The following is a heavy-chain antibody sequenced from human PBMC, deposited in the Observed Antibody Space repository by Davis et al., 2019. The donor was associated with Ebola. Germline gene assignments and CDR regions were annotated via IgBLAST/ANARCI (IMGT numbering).Heavy chain of an antibody. Sequence: PSETLSLTCTVSGGSISSNSDYWGWIRQPPGKGLEWIGSVYYSGSTHYNPSLKSRLTISVDTSQNQLSLKLSSVTAADTAGYYGARGPRPGYCSGGSCPTRSYYYYGMDVWGQGTTVTVSS. V-gene: IGHV4-39*07. CDR3: ARGPRPGYCSGGSCPTRSYYYYGMDV. J-gene: IGHJ6*02. D-gene: IGHD2-15*01. CDR2: VYYSGST. CDR1: GGSISSNSDY.